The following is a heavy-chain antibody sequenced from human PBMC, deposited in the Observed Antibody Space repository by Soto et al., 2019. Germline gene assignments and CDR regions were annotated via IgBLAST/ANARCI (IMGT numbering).Heavy chain of an antibody. D-gene: IGHD6-19*01. Sequence: QITLKESGPTLVKPTQTLTLTCTFSGFSLTSNAVGVGWFRQPPGKALEWLALIYWDDDNHYSPSLKSRLTFTKDTSKNQVVLIMTNMDPVDTSTYYCAHGSGWLFDFWGQGTVVTVSS. CDR3: AHGSGWLFDF. V-gene: IGHV2-5*02. CDR2: IYWDDDN. J-gene: IGHJ4*02. CDR1: GFSLTSNAVG.